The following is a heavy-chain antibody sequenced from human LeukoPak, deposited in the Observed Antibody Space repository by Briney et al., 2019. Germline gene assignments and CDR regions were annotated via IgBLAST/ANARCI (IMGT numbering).Heavy chain of an antibody. V-gene: IGHV3-7*01. CDR3: ARDRSNERYYYDSSGDFDH. D-gene: IGHD3-22*01. CDR1: GFTFSSYW. J-gene: IGHJ4*02. CDR2: IKNDGSGK. Sequence: PVRSLRLSCAASGFTFSSYWMSWVRKTPGKGLEGVANIKNDGSGKYYVDPVKGRFTISRDNAKNPLYLQMNSLRAEDTAVYYCARDRSNERYYYDSSGDFDHWGQGTLVTVSS.